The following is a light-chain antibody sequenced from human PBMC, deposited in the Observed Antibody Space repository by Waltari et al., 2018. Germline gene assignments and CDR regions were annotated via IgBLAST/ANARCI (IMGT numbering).Light chain of an antibody. CDR3: QQLNSYLYS. Sequence: DIQLTQSPSFLSASVGDRVTITCRASQGITSHLAWYQQKSGRATNFLIYAASTLRRGVPSRFSGSGSGTVFTLTINDLQPEDFATYYCQQLNSYLYSFGQGTEVVMK. CDR2: AAS. J-gene: IGKJ2*01. V-gene: IGKV1-9*01. CDR1: QGITSH.